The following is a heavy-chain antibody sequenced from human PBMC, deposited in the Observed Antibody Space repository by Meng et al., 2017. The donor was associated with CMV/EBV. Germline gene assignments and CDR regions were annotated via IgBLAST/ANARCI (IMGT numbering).Heavy chain of an antibody. CDR2: ISYDGSNK. Sequence: GGSLRLSCAASGFTFSIYAMHWVRQAPGKGLEWVAVISYDGSNKYYADSVKGRVTISRDNSKNTLYLQMNSLRAEDTAVYYCARTYYYDSSGYYYEDDAFDIWGQGTMVTVSS. CDR1: GFTFSIYA. V-gene: IGHV3-30*04. D-gene: IGHD3-22*01. CDR3: ARTYYYDSSGYYYEDDAFDI. J-gene: IGHJ3*02.